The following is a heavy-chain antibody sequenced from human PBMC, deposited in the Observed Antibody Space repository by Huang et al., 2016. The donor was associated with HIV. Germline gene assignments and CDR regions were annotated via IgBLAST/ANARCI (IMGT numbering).Heavy chain of an antibody. D-gene: IGHD3-10*01. J-gene: IGHJ4*01. CDR2: INDDGGT. CDR3: ARTQILKAGVRFDF. CDR1: GGSFSNFY. V-gene: IGHV4-34*01. Sequence: QVQLQQWGAGLLKPSETLSLTCAVYGGSFSNFYWSWLRQPPGKGLEWIGQINDDGGTYYNPSLKSRVTISVDTFKSQFSLRLKFVPAADTATYYCARTQILKAGVRFDFWGHGNLVTVSS.